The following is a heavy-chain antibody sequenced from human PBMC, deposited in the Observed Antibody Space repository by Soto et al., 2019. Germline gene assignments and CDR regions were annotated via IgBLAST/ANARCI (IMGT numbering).Heavy chain of an antibody. CDR3: ARGGLATGTIDY. CDR1: GFTFSNYW. J-gene: IGHJ4*02. D-gene: IGHD1-1*01. Sequence: EVQVVESGGGLVQPGESLRLACAASGFTFSNYWMHWVRQGPGKGLVWVSHINTDGTTTTYADSVKGRFTMSRDNAKNTVYRQMNSLGPEDTAVYYCARGGLATGTIDYWGQGTLVTVSS. CDR2: INTDGTTT. V-gene: IGHV3-74*01.